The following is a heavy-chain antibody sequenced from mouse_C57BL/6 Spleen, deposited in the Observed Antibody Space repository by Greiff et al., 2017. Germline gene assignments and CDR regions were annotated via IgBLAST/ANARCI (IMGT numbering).Heavy chain of an antibody. D-gene: IGHD3-2*02. CDR1: GYTFTDYY. Sequence: VQLQQSGPELVKPGASVKISCKASGYTFTDYYMNWVKQSHGKSLEWIGDINPNNGGTSYNQKFKGKATLTLDKSSSTADMELRSLTSEDSAVYYGARTETAQAYYAMDYWGQGTSVTVSS. CDR3: ARTETAQAYYAMDY. V-gene: IGHV1-26*01. CDR2: INPNNGGT. J-gene: IGHJ4*01.